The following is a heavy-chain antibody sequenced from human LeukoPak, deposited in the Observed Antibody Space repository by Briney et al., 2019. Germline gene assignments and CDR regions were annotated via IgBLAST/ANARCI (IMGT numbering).Heavy chain of an antibody. D-gene: IGHD6-13*01. CDR2: ISSRSSYI. V-gene: IGHV3-21*01. J-gene: IGHJ4*02. CDR1: GFTFSSYS. Sequence: GGSLRLSCAASGFTFSSYSVNWVRQAPGKGLEWVSSISSRSSYIYYADSVKGRFTISRDNAKNSLYLQMNSLTAEDTAVYYCAREGGGIAAGVYYFDYWGQGTLVTVSS. CDR3: AREGGGIAAGVYYFDY.